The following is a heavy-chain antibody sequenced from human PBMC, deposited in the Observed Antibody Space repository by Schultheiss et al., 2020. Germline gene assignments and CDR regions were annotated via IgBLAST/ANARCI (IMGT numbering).Heavy chain of an antibody. CDR2: IYYSGST. Sequence: SETLSLTCTVSGGSISSSSYYWSWIRQPPGKGLEWIGYIYYSGSTYYNPSLKSRVTISVDTSKNQFSLKLSSVTAADTAVYYCARDEGQYDFWSGYWVHGMDVWGQGTTVTGSS. V-gene: IGHV4-30-4*01. J-gene: IGHJ6*02. CDR3: ARDEGQYDFWSGYWVHGMDV. D-gene: IGHD3-3*01. CDR1: GGSISSSSYY.